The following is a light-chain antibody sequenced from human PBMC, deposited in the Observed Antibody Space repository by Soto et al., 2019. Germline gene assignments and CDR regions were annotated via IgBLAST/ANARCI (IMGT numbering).Light chain of an antibody. J-gene: IGKJ1*01. CDR3: QNYKSLSRSFGRA. CDR2: AAS. Sequence: DVQLTQSPSSLSASVGDRISITCRASQGINSYVAWYQQKPGRSPTILIYAASTLESGVPSRFSGSGSDTDFTLPISGLQPEDAGIYYFQNYKSLSRSFGRAFGQGTKVEIK. CDR1: QGINSY. V-gene: IGKV1-27*01.